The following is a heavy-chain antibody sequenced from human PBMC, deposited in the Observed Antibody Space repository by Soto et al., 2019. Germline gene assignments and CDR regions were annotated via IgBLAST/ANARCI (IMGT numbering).Heavy chain of an antibody. CDR2: IYYSGST. CDR3: ARGHYSGSGSTD. CDR1: GGSISSSSYY. Sequence: SETLSLTCTVSGGSISSSSYYWGWIRQPPGKGLEWIGSIYYSGSTYYNPSLKSRVTISVDTSKNQFSLKLSSVTAADTAVYYCARGHYSGSGSTDWGHGTLVTVSS. V-gene: IGHV4-39*01. J-gene: IGHJ4*01. D-gene: IGHD3-10*01.